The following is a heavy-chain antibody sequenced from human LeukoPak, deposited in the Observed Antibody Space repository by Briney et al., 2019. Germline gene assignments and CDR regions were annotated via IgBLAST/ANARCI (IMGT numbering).Heavy chain of an antibody. V-gene: IGHV4-38-2*02. Sequence: SETLSLTCTVSGYSISTGYYWGWIRQPPGKGLEWIGNIYHSGSTYYNPSLKSRVTISVDTSKNQFSLRLSSLTAADTAVYYCARTTYSPFDYWGQGTLVTVSS. CDR1: GYSISTGYY. CDR2: IYHSGST. J-gene: IGHJ4*02. CDR3: ARTTYSPFDY. D-gene: IGHD5-18*01.